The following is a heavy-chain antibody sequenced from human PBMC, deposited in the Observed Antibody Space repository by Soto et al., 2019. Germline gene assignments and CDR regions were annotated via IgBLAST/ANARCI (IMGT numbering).Heavy chain of an antibody. D-gene: IGHD3-10*01. CDR2: INHSGST. CDR3: ASFPGGAGNYYYYGMDV. J-gene: IGHJ6*02. V-gene: IGHV4-34*01. Sequence: SETLSLTCAGYGGSFSGYYWSWIRQPPGKGLEWIGEINHSGSTNYNPSLKSRVTISVDTSKNQFSLKLSSVTAADTAVYYCASFPGGAGNYYYYGMDVWGQGTTVTVSS. CDR1: GGSFSGYY.